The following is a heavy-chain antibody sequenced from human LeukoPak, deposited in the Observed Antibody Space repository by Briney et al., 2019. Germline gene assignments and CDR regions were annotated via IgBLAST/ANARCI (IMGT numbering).Heavy chain of an antibody. D-gene: IGHD2-2*01. J-gene: IGHJ3*02. CDR3: AREGCSSTSCYREDAFDI. Sequence: GGSLRLSCAASGFTFSNYSMNWVRQAPGKGLEWVSSISSSSSYIYYADSVKGRFTISRDNAKNSLYLQMNSLRAEDTAVYYCAREGCSSTSCYREDAFDIWGQGTMVTVSS. CDR2: ISSSSSYI. V-gene: IGHV3-21*01. CDR1: GFTFSNYS.